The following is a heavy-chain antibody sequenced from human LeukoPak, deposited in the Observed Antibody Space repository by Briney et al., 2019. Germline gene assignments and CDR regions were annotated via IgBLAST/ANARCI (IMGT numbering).Heavy chain of an antibody. V-gene: IGHV3-21*01. CDR3: ARAQRAQKSPIDY. CDR1: GFTFSSYS. J-gene: IGHJ4*02. CDR2: ISSSSSYI. Sequence: GGSLRLSCAASGFTFSSYSMNWVRQAPGKGLEWVSSISSSSSYIYYADSVKGRFTISRDNAKNSLYLQMNSLRAEDTAVYYCARAQRAQKSPIDYWAREPWSPSPQ.